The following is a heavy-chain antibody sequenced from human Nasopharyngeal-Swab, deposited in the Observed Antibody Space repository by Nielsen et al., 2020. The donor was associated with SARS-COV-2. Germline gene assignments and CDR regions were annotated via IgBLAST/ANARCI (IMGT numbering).Heavy chain of an antibody. J-gene: IGHJ6*02. CDR3: ARVTIFYASYYYYYGMDV. V-gene: IGHV1-8*01. CDR2: MNPNSGNT. Sequence: ASVKVSCKASGYTFTSYDINWVRQATGQGLEWMGWMNPNSGNTGYAQKFQNRVTMTRNTSISTAYMELSSLRSEDTAMYYCARVTIFYASYYYYYGMDVWGQGTTVTVSS. D-gene: IGHD3-3*01. CDR1: GYTFTSYD.